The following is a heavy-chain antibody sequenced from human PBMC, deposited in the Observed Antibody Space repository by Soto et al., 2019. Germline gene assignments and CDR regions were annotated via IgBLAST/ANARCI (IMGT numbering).Heavy chain of an antibody. CDR2: IYYSGST. D-gene: IGHD2-15*01. J-gene: IGHJ6*02. Sequence: QVQLQESGPGLVKPSQTLSLTCTVSGGSISSGGYYWSWIRQHPGKGLEWIGYIYYSGSTYYNPSLKSRVTISVDTSKNQFSLKLSSVTAADTAVYYCARDGPQEKGYCSGGSCPSGMDVWGQGTTVTVSS. V-gene: IGHV4-31*03. CDR3: ARDGPQEKGYCSGGSCPSGMDV. CDR1: GGSISSGGYY.